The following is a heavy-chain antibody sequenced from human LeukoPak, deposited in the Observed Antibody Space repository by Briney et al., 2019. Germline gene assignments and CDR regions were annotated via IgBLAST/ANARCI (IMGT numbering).Heavy chain of an antibody. Sequence: PSETLSLTCTVSGGSISRYYWSWIRQPPGKGLEWIGYIYYSGSTNYNPSLKSRVTISVDTSKNQFSLKLSSVTAADTAVYYCARGEYSYGHNYYYYGMDVWGQGTTVTVSS. CDR3: ARGEYSYGHNYYYYGMDV. V-gene: IGHV4-59*01. D-gene: IGHD5-18*01. CDR1: GGSISRYY. J-gene: IGHJ6*02. CDR2: IYYSGST.